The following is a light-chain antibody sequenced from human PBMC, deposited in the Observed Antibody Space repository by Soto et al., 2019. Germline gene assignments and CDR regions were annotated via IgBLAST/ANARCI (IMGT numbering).Light chain of an antibody. CDR1: SGSIASNY. Sequence: NFMLTQPHSVSESPGKTVTISCTRSSGSIASNYVQWYQQRPGSAPTTVIYKDNERPSGVPDRFSGSIDSSSNSASLTVSGLKTEEEADYYWRSYDTSTVVFGGGTKVTVL. V-gene: IGLV6-57*04. J-gene: IGLJ2*01. CDR3: RSYDTSTVV. CDR2: KDN.